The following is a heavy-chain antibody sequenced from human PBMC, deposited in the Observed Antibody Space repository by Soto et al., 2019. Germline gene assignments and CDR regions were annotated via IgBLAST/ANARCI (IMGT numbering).Heavy chain of an antibody. D-gene: IGHD3-10*01. CDR1: GFTFSSYA. Sequence: EVQLLESGGGLVQPGGSLRLSCAASGFTFSSYAMSWVRQAPGKGLEWISAISGSGGTTYYAGSVKGRVTISRDNSKNTMYLQMNSLRVDDTAVYYCARWMGYGSGIGPWGQGTLVTVFS. J-gene: IGHJ5*02. CDR3: ARWMGYGSGIGP. V-gene: IGHV3-23*01. CDR2: ISGSGGTT.